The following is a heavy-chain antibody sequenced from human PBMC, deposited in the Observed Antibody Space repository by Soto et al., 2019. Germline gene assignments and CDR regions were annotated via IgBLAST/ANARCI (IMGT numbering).Heavy chain of an antibody. V-gene: IGHV3-30-3*01. CDR3: ARDVAAMVPATHFDY. CDR2: ISYDGSNK. D-gene: IGHD5-18*01. CDR1: GFTFSSYA. Sequence: GGSLRLSCAASGFTFSSYAMHWVRQAPGKGLEWVAVISYDGSNKYYADSVKGRFTISRDNSKNTLYLQMNSLRAEDTAVYYCARDVAAMVPATHFDYWGQGTLVTVSS. J-gene: IGHJ4*02.